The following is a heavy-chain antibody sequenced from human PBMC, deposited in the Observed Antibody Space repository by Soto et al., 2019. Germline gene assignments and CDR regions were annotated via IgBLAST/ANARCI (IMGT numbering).Heavy chain of an antibody. Sequence: PSETLSLTCTVSGGSISGDYWSWIRQSPGKGLEWIGYTGNTKYNPSLKSRVTISVDTSKNQFSLKLSSVTAADTAVYYCAKTGTMTSSGPIDFWGQGISVTVSS. V-gene: IGHV4-59*01. J-gene: IGHJ4*02. CDR1: GGSISGDY. CDR3: AKTGTMTSSGPIDF. CDR2: TGNT. D-gene: IGHD1-1*01.